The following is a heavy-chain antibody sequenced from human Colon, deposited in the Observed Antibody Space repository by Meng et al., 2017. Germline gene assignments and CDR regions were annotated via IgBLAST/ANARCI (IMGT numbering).Heavy chain of an antibody. CDR2: IKQDGSEK. J-gene: IGHJ6*02. Sequence: GESLKISCAASGFTFSSYWMSLVRPAPGKGLEWVANIKQDGSEKYYVDSVKGRFTIPRDNAKNSLYLQMNSLRAEDTAVYYCARADTDEDSVVVHAAIRMWSSYYYYGMDVWGQGTTVTVSS. CDR1: GFTFSSYW. D-gene: IGHD2-2*01. V-gene: IGHV3-7*01. CDR3: ARADTDEDSVVVHAAIRMWSSYYYYGMDV.